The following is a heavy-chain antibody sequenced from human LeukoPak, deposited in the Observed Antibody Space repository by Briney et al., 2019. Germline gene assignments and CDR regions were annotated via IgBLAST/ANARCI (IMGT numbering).Heavy chain of an antibody. D-gene: IGHD6-13*01. V-gene: IGHV3-66*01. CDR1: GFMVSSNY. Sequence: PGGSLRLSCTASGFMVSSNYMSWVRQAPGKGLEWVSLISSGGDTYYADSVKGRFTISRDNAKNSLYLQMNSLRAEDTAMYYCARDSAGNDYWGQGTLVTVSS. CDR2: ISSGGDT. J-gene: IGHJ4*02. CDR3: ARDSAGNDY.